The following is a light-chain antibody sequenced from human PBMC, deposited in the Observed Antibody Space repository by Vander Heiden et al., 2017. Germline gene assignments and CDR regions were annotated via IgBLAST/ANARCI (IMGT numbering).Light chain of an antibody. J-gene: IGLJ2*01. CDR1: SPNIGAGYD. CDR2: VNS. V-gene: IGLV1-40*01. CDR3: QSYDSSLSGSGVV. Sequence: QSVLTQPPSVSGAPGQRVTISCTGSSPNIGAGYDVHWYQQLPGTAPKLLIYVNSNRPSGVPDRFSGSKSGTSASLAITGLQAEDEADDYCQSYDSSLSGSGVVFGGGTKLTVL.